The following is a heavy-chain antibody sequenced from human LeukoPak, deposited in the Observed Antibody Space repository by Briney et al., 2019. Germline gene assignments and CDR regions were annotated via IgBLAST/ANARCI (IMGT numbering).Heavy chain of an antibody. V-gene: IGHV3-74*01. J-gene: IGHJ5*02. Sequence: GGSLRLSCAASGFIFSNYWMHWVRQAPGEELVWVSRMNTDGSTINYADYVKGRFTISRDNAKNTLYLQMNSLTAEDTAVYYCATAGKYRFDNWGQGILVTVSS. CDR1: GFIFSNYW. D-gene: IGHD6-19*01. CDR3: ATAGKYRFDN. CDR2: MNTDGSTI.